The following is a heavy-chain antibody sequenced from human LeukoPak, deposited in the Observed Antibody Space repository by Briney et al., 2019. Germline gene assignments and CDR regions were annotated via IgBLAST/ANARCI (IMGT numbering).Heavy chain of an antibody. Sequence: GGSLRLSCAASGFTFSSYSMNWVRQAPGKGLEWVSGISWNSGSIGYADSVKGRFTISRDNAKNSLYLQMNSLRAEDTALYYCAKDSGNYGDYEGSWFDPWGQGTLVTVSS. V-gene: IGHV3-9*01. CDR3: AKDSGNYGDYEGSWFDP. CDR1: GFTFSSYS. J-gene: IGHJ5*02. CDR2: ISWNSGSI. D-gene: IGHD4-17*01.